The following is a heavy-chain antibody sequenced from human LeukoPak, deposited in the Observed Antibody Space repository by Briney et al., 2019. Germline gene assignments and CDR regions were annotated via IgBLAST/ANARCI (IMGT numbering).Heavy chain of an antibody. CDR3: ARDSSPYGALDY. CDR2: ISSSGSIM. Sequence: GGSLRLSCAASGFTFSSYEVNWVRQAPGKGPEWISYISSSGSIMYYADSVKGRFTISRDNAKNSLSLQMNSLRAEDTAVYYCARDSSPYGALDYWGQGILVTVSS. V-gene: IGHV3-48*03. CDR1: GFTFSSYE. D-gene: IGHD4/OR15-4a*01. J-gene: IGHJ4*02.